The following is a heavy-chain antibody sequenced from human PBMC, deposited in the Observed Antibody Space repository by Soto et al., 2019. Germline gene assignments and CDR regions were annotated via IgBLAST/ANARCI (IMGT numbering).Heavy chain of an antibody. D-gene: IGHD5-12*01. Sequence: ASVKVSCKASGGTFSSYAISWVRQAPGQGLEWMGGIIPIFGTANYAQKFQGRVTITADESTSTAYMELSSLRSEDTAVYYCARLISESGLAPGYYYYYGMDVWGQGTTVTVSS. CDR2: IIPIFGTA. CDR3: ARLISESGLAPGYYYYYGMDV. CDR1: GGTFSSYA. V-gene: IGHV1-69*13. J-gene: IGHJ6*02.